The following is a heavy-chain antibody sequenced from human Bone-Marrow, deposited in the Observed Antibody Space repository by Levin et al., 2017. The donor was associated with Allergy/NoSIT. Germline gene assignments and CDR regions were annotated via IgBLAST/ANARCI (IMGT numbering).Heavy chain of an antibody. CDR1: GFTFSSSA. D-gene: IGHD3/OR15-3a*01. V-gene: IGHV3-23*01. J-gene: IGHJ3*02. CDR2: ISSGDGST. Sequence: GGSLRLSCAASGFTFSSSAMTWVRQAPGKGLEWVSSISSGDGSTYYPDSVKGRLTVSRDISKNTLFLQMNSLRAEDPALYSCAKVRRGLDAFDIWGQGTMVTVSS. CDR3: AKVRRGLDAFDI.